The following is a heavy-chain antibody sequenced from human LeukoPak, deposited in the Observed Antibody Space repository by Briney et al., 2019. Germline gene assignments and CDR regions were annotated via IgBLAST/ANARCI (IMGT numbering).Heavy chain of an antibody. CDR3: ARVMYQQLPGSIDY. CDR2: ISYDGSNK. D-gene: IGHD2-15*01. CDR1: GFTFSSYA. J-gene: IGHJ4*02. V-gene: IGHV3-30-3*01. Sequence: GGSLRLSCAASGFTFSSYAMHWVRQAPGKGLEWVAVISYDGSNKYYADSVKGRFTISRDNSKNTLYLQMNSLRAEDTAVYYCARVMYQQLPGSIDYWGQGTLVTVSS.